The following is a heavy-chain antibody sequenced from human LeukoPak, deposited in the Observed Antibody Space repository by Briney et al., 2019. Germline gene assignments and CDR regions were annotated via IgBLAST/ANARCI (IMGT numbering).Heavy chain of an antibody. V-gene: IGHV3-7*04. CDR2: INQDGSEK. J-gene: IGHJ4*02. CDR3: ARNYD. D-gene: IGHD3-16*01. Sequence: GGSLRLSFAASGFIFSTSWMSWVRQAPGKGLEWVANINQDGSEKFYVDSVKGRFTISRDNAKNSLFLQMNSLRAEDTAVYYCARNYDWGQGTLVTVSS. CDR1: GFIFSTSW.